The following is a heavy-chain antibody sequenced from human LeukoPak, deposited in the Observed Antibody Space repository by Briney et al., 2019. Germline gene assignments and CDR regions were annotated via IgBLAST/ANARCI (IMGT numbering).Heavy chain of an antibody. CDR1: GFTFSSYA. D-gene: IGHD3-10*01. V-gene: IGHV3-23*01. J-gene: IGHJ6*02. CDR3: AKDIVYGSGSCLDV. Sequence: GGSLRLSCAASGFTFSSYAMSWVRQAPGKGLEWVSAISGSGVSTYYADSVKGRSTISRDNSKNTLYLQMNSLRAEDTAVYYCAKDIVYGSGSCLDVWGQGTTVTVSS. CDR2: ISGSGVST.